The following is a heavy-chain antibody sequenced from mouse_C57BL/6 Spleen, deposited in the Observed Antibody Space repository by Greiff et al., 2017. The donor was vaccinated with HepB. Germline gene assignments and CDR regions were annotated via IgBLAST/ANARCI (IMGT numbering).Heavy chain of an antibody. CDR2: IYPGDGDT. V-gene: IGHV1-82*01. Sequence: VQLQQSGPELVKPGASVKISCKASGYAFSSSWMNWVKQRPGKGLEWIGRIYPGDGDTNYNGKFKGKATLTADKSSSTAYMQLSSLTSEDAAVYFCARWYYSSGGEAYCFDYWGQGTTLTVSS. CDR3: ARWYYSSGGEAYCFDY. CDR1: GYAFSSSW. D-gene: IGHD1-1*01. J-gene: IGHJ2*01.